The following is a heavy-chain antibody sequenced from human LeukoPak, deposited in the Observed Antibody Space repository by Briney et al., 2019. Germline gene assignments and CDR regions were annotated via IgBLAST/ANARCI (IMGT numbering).Heavy chain of an antibody. V-gene: IGHV4-30-4*01. D-gene: IGHD2-2*01. Sequence: SETLSLTCTVSGGSISRGDYYWSWIRQPPGKGLEWIGYIYYSGSTYYNPSLKSRVIISVDTSKNQFSLKLSSVTAADTAVYYFAREGCSTTSCCGYFDLWGRGTLVTVSS. CDR2: IYYSGST. J-gene: IGHJ2*01. CDR1: GGSISRGDYY. CDR3: AREGCSTTSCCGYFDL.